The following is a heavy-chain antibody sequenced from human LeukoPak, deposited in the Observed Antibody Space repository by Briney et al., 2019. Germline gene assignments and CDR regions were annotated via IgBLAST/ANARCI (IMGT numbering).Heavy chain of an antibody. V-gene: IGHV3-7*04. CDR1: GFTFSFYW. J-gene: IGHJ4*02. D-gene: IGHD3-9*01. CDR2: IKQDGSEK. Sequence: PGGSLRLSCAASGFTFSFYWLSWVRQAPGKGLEWVGNIKQDGSEKYYVDSVRGRFTISRDNAKNSLYLQMNSLRAEDTAVYYCARGGYFDWLPSYYFDYWGQGTLVTVSS. CDR3: ARGGYFDWLPSYYFDY.